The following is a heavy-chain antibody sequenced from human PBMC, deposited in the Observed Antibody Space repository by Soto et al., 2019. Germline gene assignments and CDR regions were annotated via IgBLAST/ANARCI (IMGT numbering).Heavy chain of an antibody. CDR1: GYIFTSHG. CDR3: WKDNGRDIQSVSRRGSVDPGSAGM. V-gene: IGHV1-18*01. Sequence: GASVKVSCKASGYIFTSHGISWVRQAPGQGLEWMGRISTYNGNTKYAQKLQGRVTMTTDTSASIAYMELRSLRSDDTAVYFCWKDNGRDIQSVSRRGSVDPGSAGM. CDR2: ISTYNGNT. J-gene: IGHJ6*01. D-gene: IGHD4-4*01.